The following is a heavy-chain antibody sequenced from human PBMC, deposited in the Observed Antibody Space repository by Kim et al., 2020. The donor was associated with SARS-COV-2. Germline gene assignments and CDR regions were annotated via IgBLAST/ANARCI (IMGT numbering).Heavy chain of an antibody. D-gene: IGHD6-13*01. CDR3: ARDSRYSSSWYGEGRYYYYGMDV. Sequence: SETLSLTCTVSGGSISSGGYYWSWIRQHPGKGLEWIGYIYYSGSTYYNPSLKSRVTISVDTSKNQFSLKLSSVTAADTAVYYCARDSRYSSSWYGEGRYYYYGMDVWGQGTTVTVSS. CDR1: GGSISSGGYY. V-gene: IGHV4-31*03. CDR2: IYYSGST. J-gene: IGHJ6*02.